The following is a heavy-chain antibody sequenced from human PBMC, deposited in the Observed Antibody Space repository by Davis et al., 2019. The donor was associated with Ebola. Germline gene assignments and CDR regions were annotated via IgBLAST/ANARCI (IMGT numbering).Heavy chain of an antibody. CDR3: ARDRYSVTGDYYGMEV. V-gene: IGHV3-33*01. D-gene: IGHD4-17*01. CDR1: GFTFSSYG. Sequence: GESLKISCAASGFTFSSYGMHWVRQAPGKGLEWVAVIWYDGSNKYYADSVKGRFTISRDNSKNTLYLQMNSLRAEDTAVYYCARDRYSVTGDYYGMEVWGQGTTVTVSS. CDR2: IWYDGSNK. J-gene: IGHJ6*02.